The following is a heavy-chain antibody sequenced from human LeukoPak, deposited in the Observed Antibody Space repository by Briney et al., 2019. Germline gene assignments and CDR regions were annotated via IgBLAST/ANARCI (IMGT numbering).Heavy chain of an antibody. V-gene: IGHV3-23*01. CDR2: ISGSGGST. J-gene: IGHJ3*02. Sequence: GGSLRLSCAASGFTFSSYAMSWVRQAPGKGLEWVSAISGSGGSTYYADSVKGRFTISRDNSKNTLYLQMNSLRAEDTAVYYCAQDLLLWFGESPRAFDIWGQGTMVTVSS. CDR3: AQDLLLWFGESPRAFDI. CDR1: GFTFSSYA. D-gene: IGHD3-10*01.